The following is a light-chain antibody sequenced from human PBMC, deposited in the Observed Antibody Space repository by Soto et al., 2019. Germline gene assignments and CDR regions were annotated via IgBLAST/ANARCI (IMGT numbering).Light chain of an antibody. Sequence: NHMTHSPFSLSSSVGDRVTITCRASQSISSWLAWYQQKPGKAPKLLIYDASSLESGVPSRFSGSGSGTEFTLTISSLQPDDFATYSCQQYNSYWTFGQGTKVDI. J-gene: IGKJ1*01. V-gene: IGKV1-5*01. CDR1: QSISSW. CDR3: QQYNSYWT. CDR2: DAS.